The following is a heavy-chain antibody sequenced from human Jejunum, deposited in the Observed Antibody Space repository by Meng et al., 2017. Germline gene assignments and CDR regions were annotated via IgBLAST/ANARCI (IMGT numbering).Heavy chain of an antibody. V-gene: IGHV1-18*01. CDR2: ISAYSAGYT. Sequence: QVQLVQSGAEVKKPGASVKVSWKASTNLCRLEWMGWISAYSAGYTNYIQDLQARVTMTTDTSTSTAYMELRSLRSDDTAVYYCARAPCRGDNCYLFGIRHYFDYWGQGTLVTVSS. J-gene: IGHJ4*02. CDR3: ARAPCRGDNCYLFGIRHYFDY. CDR1: TNLCR. D-gene: IGHD2-15*01.